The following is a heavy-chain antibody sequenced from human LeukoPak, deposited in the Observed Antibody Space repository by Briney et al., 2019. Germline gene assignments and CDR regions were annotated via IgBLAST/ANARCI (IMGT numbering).Heavy chain of an antibody. CDR2: IYPGDSDT. V-gene: IGHV5-51*01. D-gene: IGHD6-6*01. J-gene: IGHJ4*02. CDR1: GYPFTTSW. Sequence: GESLKISCQGFGYPFTTSWIDWVRQMPGKGLEWMGIIYPGDSDTRYSPSFQGQVTISADNSITTAYLQWSSLKASDTAMYYCARSAAARRGLYFDYWGQGTLVTISS. CDR3: ARSAAARRGLYFDY.